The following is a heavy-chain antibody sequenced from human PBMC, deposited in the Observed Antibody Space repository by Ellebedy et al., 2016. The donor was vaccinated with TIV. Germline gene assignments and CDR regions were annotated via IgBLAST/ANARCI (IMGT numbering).Heavy chain of an antibody. CDR1: GFTFSSYW. J-gene: IGHJ4*02. CDR3: ARRGLAAGGTLLYY. D-gene: IGHD6-13*01. CDR2: IKQDGSEK. Sequence: LSLTCAASGFTFSSYWMTWVRQAPGKGLEWVAHIKQDGSEKYYVDSVKGRFTISRDNAENSLYLQMNSLRAEDTAVYYCARRGLAAGGTLLYYWGQGTLVTVSS. V-gene: IGHV3-7*03.